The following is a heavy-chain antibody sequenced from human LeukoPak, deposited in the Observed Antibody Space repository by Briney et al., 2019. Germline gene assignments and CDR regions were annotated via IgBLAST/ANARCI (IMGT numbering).Heavy chain of an antibody. CDR2: IYGDDET. V-gene: IGHV3-53*01. Sequence: GGSLRLSCVASGFTFSSYSMNWVRQAPGKGLEWVSVIYGDDETNYADSVKGRFTISRDNSKNTLYLQMNSLRAEDTAVYYCASGSSSPEYYYYYMDVWGKGTTVTVSS. D-gene: IGHD6-6*01. CDR3: ASGSSSPEYYYYYMDV. J-gene: IGHJ6*03. CDR1: GFTFSSYS.